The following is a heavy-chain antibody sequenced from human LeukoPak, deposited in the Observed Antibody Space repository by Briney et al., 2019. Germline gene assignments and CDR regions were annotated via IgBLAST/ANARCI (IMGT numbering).Heavy chain of an antibody. CDR1: GFTFSSYV. CDR2: ISWNSGSI. CDR3: AKDMGSSGWHAFDY. Sequence: GGSLRLSCAAPGFTFSSYVMSWVRQAPGKGLEWVSGISWNSGSIGYADSVKGRFTISRDNAKNSLYLQMNSLRAEDTALYYCAKDMGSSGWHAFDYWGQGTLVTVSS. V-gene: IGHV3-9*01. D-gene: IGHD6-19*01. J-gene: IGHJ4*02.